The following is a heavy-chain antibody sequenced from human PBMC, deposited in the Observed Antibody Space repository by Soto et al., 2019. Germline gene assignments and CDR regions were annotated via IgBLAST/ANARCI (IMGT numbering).Heavy chain of an antibody. D-gene: IGHD6-19*01. CDR3: ERVRSPVAGRNWSDP. CDR2: INHSGST. CDR1: GGSFNGYY. V-gene: IGHV4-34*01. J-gene: IGHJ5*02. Sequence: SETLSLTCAVYGGSFNGYYWSWIRQPPGKGLEWIGEINHSGSTNYNPSLKSRVTISVDTSKNQLSLKLSSVTAADTAVYYCERVRSPVAGRNWSDPWGQGTLVIVYS.